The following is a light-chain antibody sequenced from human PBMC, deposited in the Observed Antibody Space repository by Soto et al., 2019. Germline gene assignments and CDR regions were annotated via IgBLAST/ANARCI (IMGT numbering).Light chain of an antibody. CDR1: QSISTW. CDR2: DAS. Sequence: DIQMTQSPSTLSASVGDRVTITCRASQSISTWLAWYQQKPGKAPKLLIYDASTFESGVPSRFSGSGSGTDFTLTISRLEPEDFAVYYCQQHDNSPLTFGGGTKVDIK. V-gene: IGKV1-5*01. J-gene: IGKJ4*01. CDR3: QQHDNSPLT.